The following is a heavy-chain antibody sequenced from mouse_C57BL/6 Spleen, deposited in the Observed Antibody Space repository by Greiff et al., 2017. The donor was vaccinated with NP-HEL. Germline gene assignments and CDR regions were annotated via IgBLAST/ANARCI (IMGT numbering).Heavy chain of an antibody. V-gene: IGHV1-42*01. CDR3: ARYGTYPDY. CDR1: GYSFTGYY. D-gene: IGHD4-1*01. CDR2: INPSTGGT. Sequence: VQLQQSGAELVKPGASVKISCKASGYSFTGYYMNWVKQSPEKSLEWIGEINPSTGGTTYNQKFKAKATLTVDKSSSTAYMQLKSLTSEDSAVYYCARYGTYPDYWGQGTTLTVSS. J-gene: IGHJ2*01.